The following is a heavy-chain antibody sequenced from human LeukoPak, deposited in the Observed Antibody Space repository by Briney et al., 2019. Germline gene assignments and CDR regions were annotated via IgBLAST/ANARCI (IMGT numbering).Heavy chain of an antibody. D-gene: IGHD2-2*01. J-gene: IGHJ6*02. CDR1: GFTFSNAW. CDR3: TTVVVPAASRYCYYYYGMDV. V-gene: IGHV3-15*01. Sequence: GGSLRLSCAASGFTFSNAWVSWVRQAPGKGLEWVGRIKSKTDGGTTDYAAPVKGRFTISRDDSKNTLYLQMNSLKTEDTAVYYCTTVVVPAASRYCYYYYGMDVWGQGTTVTVSS. CDR2: IKSKTDGGTT.